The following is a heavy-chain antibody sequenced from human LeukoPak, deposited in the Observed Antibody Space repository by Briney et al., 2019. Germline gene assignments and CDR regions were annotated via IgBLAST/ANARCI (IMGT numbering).Heavy chain of an antibody. Sequence: PGRSLRLSCAASGFTFDDYAMHWVRQAPGKGLEWVSGISWNSGGIVYADSVKGRFTISRDNAKNSLYLQMHSLRTEDTALYYCAKGERSSYYDGSLQYWGQGTLVTVSS. CDR1: GFTFDDYA. V-gene: IGHV3-9*01. CDR3: AKGERSSYYDGSLQY. D-gene: IGHD3-22*01. CDR2: ISWNSGGI. J-gene: IGHJ4*02.